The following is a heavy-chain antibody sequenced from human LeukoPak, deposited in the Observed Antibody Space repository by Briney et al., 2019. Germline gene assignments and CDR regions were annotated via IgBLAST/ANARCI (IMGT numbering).Heavy chain of an antibody. V-gene: IGHV3-30*04. J-gene: IGHJ3*02. D-gene: IGHD2-15*01. CDR2: ISYDGSSK. CDR3: AKSDRLWDAFDI. Sequence: PGRSLRLSCAASGFTFSSYAIHSVCQAPGKGLERVAVISYDGSSKYYADSVNGRFTISRDNSKNTLYLQMNSLRAEDTAVYYCAKSDRLWDAFDIWGQGTMVTVSS. CDR1: GFTFSSYA.